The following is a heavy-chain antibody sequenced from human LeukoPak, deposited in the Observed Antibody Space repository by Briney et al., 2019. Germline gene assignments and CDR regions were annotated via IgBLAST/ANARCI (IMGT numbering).Heavy chain of an antibody. Sequence: PGGSLRLSCEASGSGFTFGNFGMSWVRQAPGKGLECLSGISGSGYYTYYADSVKGRFTISRDNSKNTVYIQMNSLRAEDTAVYYCAKDGSWGDYYFYFYMDVWGKGTTVTVSS. J-gene: IGHJ6*03. CDR1: GSGFTFGNFG. D-gene: IGHD3-16*01. V-gene: IGHV3-23*01. CDR3: AKDGSWGDYYFYFYMDV. CDR2: ISGSGYYT.